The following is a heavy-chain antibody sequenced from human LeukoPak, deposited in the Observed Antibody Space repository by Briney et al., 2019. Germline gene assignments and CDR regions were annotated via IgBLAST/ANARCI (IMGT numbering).Heavy chain of an antibody. D-gene: IGHD2-15*01. CDR3: ARDKVVVVVAATHYYYYGMDV. J-gene: IGHJ6*02. CDR1: GDSVSSNSAA. Sequence: SQTFSLTCAISGDSVSSNSAAWNWIRQSPSRGLEWLGRTYYRSKWYNDYAVSVKSRITINPDTSKNQFSLQLNSVTPEDTAVYYCARDKVVVVVAATHYYYYGMDVWGQGTTVTVSS. V-gene: IGHV6-1*01. CDR2: TYYRSKWYN.